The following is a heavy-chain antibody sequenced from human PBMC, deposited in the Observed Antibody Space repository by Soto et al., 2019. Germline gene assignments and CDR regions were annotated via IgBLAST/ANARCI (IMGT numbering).Heavy chain of an antibody. CDR3: ARGRRDFMVRSYGMDV. D-gene: IGHD3-10*01. V-gene: IGHV1-69*13. Sequence: GAPVKVSCKASWGTFSSHAISWVRKAPGQGLEWMGGIIPIFGTANYAQKFQGRVTITADESTSTAYMELSSLRSEDTAVYYCARGRRDFMVRSYGMDVWGQGTTVTVSS. CDR1: WGTFSSHA. J-gene: IGHJ6*02. CDR2: IIPIFGTA.